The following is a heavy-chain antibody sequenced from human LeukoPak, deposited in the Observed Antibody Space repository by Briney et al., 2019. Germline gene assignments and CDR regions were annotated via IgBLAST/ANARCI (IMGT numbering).Heavy chain of an antibody. Sequence: SETLCLTCVFSGDSISDDSVNKNNWLNWVRQAPGKGLEWIGDVSLDGITNYNPSLLGRVTISLDKSAKQVSLRLTSVTAADTAIYYCARDSSAPRSYFALDVWGQGTTVTVSS. D-gene: IGHD6-19*01. CDR1: GDSISDDSVNKNNW. CDR3: ARDSSAPRSYFALDV. J-gene: IGHJ6*01. CDR2: VSLDGIT. V-gene: IGHV4-4*02.